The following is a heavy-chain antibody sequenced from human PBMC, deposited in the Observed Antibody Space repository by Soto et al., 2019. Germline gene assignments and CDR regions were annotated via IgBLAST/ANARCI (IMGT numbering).Heavy chain of an antibody. V-gene: IGHV6-1*01. CDR2: TYYRSKWYT. CDR1: GDSVSSNSAT. CDR3: ARDLYGGNFLDY. J-gene: IGHJ4*02. D-gene: IGHD4-17*01. Sequence: PSQTLSLTCVISGDSVSSNSATWDWIRQSPSRGLEWLGRTYYRSKWYTDYAVSVKGRITINPDTSNNHLSLQLDSVTPEDTAVYYCARDLYGGNFLDYWGQGTLVTVSS.